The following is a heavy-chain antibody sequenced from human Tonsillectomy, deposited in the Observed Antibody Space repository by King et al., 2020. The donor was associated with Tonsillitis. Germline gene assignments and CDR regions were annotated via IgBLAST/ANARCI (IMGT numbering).Heavy chain of an antibody. D-gene: IGHD4-11*01. CDR3: ARMSTRDYIVYTWFDP. CDR2: ISTHNGDT. V-gene: IGHV1-18*01. CDR1: DYAITNYG. J-gene: IGHJ5*02. Sequence: VQLVESGAEVKEPGASVKVSCKASDYAITNYGISWVRQAPGQGLEWMGCISTHNGDTTYAQKFQDRVSMTTDASTSAAYLEVRSLRSDDTAIYYCARMSTRDYIVYTWFDPWGQGTLVTVSS.